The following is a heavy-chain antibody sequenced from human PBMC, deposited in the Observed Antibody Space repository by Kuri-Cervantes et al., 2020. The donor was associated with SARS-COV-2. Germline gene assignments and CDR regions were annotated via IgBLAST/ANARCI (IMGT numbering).Heavy chain of an antibody. V-gene: IGHV3-43D*03. CDR1: GFSLGDYG. Sequence: GGSLRLSCAASGFSLGDYGMYWVRQAPGKGLEWVSCITWGGYSTFYADSVKARLTISRDSSKNSLYLQMNSLRLEDTALYYCAKVFGVGSNIKYFDSWGQGTVVTVSS. CDR3: AKVFGVGSNIKYFDS. D-gene: IGHD3-10*02. J-gene: IGHJ4*02. CDR2: ITWGGYST.